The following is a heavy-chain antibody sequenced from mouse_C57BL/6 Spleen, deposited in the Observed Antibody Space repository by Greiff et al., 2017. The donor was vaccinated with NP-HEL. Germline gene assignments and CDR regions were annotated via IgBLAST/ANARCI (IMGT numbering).Heavy chain of an antibody. CDR3: DRGRTYNYGRCDV. Sequence: VQPQQSGPGLVQPSQSLSITCTVPGFSLTSYGVHWVRQSPGKGLAWLGVIWSGGSPVYNAAFISRLSISQDNSNSQVFFNMNSLQADDTAIYYCDRGRTYNYGRCDVGDTGTTLTVSS. CDR1: GFSLTSYG. V-gene: IGHV2-2*01. D-gene: IGHD1-1*01. J-gene: IGHJ1*03. CDR2: IWSGGSP.